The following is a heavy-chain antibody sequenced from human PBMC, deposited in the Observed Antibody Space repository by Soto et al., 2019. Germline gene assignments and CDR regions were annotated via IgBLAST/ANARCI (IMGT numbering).Heavy chain of an antibody. CDR2: SYYSGST. CDR1: GGSISSGDYY. J-gene: IGHJ5*02. D-gene: IGHD2-15*01. Sequence: QVQLQESGPGLVKPSQTLSLTCTVSGGSISSGDYYWSWIRQPPGKGLEWIGYSYYSGSTYYNPSLKSRVTISVATSKNQFSLKLSSVTAADTAVYYCARDGAPRYCSGGSCYGGWFYPWGQGTLVTVSS. V-gene: IGHV4-30-4*01. CDR3: ARDGAPRYCSGGSCYGGWFYP.